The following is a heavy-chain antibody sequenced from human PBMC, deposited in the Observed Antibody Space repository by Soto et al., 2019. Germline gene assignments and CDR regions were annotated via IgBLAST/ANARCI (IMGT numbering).Heavy chain of an antibody. CDR1: GFTFSSYS. J-gene: IGHJ3*02. CDR2: ISSSSSYI. V-gene: IGHV3-21*01. D-gene: IGHD4-17*01. Sequence: GGSLRLSCAASGFTFSSYSMNWVRQAPGKGLEWVSSISSSSSYIYYADSVKGRFTISRDNAKNSLYLQMNSLRAEDTAVYYCARSFGDYDAFDIWGQGTIVTVSS. CDR3: ARSFGDYDAFDI.